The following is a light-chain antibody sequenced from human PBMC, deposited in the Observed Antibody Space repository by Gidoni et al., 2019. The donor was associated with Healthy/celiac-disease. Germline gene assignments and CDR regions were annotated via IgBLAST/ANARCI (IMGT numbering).Light chain of an antibody. V-gene: IGLV3-25*02. Sequence: SYELTPPPSVSVSPGQTARITCSGDALPKQYAYWYQQKPGQAPVLVIYKDSERPSGIPERFSGSSSGTTGTLTISGVQAEDEADYYWQSADSSGTYVVFGGGTKLTVL. CDR1: ALPKQY. CDR2: KDS. CDR3: QSADSSGTYVV. J-gene: IGLJ2*01.